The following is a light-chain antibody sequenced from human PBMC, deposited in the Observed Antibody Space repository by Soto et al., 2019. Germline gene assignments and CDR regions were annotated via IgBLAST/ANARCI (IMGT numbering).Light chain of an antibody. CDR3: QQYNSYSIT. Sequence: DIRMTQSPSTLSAYEGDRVTITCRASQSISSWLAWYQQKPGKAPKLLIYKASSLESGVPSRFSGSGSGTEFTLTISSLQPDDFATYYCQQYNSYSITFGQGTRLEI. CDR1: QSISSW. V-gene: IGKV1-5*03. CDR2: KAS. J-gene: IGKJ5*01.